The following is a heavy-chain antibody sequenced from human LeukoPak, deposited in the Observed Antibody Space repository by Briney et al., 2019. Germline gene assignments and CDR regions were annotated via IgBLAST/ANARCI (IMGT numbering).Heavy chain of an antibody. CDR3: AKCIAAAGTDAFDI. CDR2: ISWKSGDI. CDR1: GVTFDDYA. D-gene: IGHD6-13*01. J-gene: IGHJ3*02. Sequence: GGSLRLSCVASGVTFDDYAMHWVRQAPGKGLEWVSGISWKSGDIGYADSVKDRFTISRDNAKNSLWLQMNSLRAEDTALYYCAKCIAAAGTDAFDIWGQGTMVTVSS. V-gene: IGHV3-9*01.